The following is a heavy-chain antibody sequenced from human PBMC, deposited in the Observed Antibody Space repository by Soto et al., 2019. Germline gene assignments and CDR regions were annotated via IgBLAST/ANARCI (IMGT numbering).Heavy chain of an antibody. CDR2: ISGSGGST. CDR3: ADESPRHPEAFDS. J-gene: IGHJ3*02. D-gene: IGHD6-6*01. Sequence: EVQLLESGGGLVQPGGSLRLSCAASGFTFSSYAMSWVRQAPGKGLEWVSAISGSGGSTYYADSVKGRFTISRDNSKNTLYLQMISLRAEDTAVYYCADESPRHPEAFDSWGQWTMVTVSS. CDR1: GFTFSSYA. V-gene: IGHV3-23*01.